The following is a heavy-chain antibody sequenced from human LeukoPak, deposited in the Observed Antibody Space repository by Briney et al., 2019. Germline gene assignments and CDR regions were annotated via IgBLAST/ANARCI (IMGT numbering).Heavy chain of an antibody. Sequence: ASVKVSCKASGYTFTRSYMHWVRQAPGQGLEWMGIINPSGGSTSYAQKLRGRVTMTRDTSTSTVYMELSRLRSEDTAVYYCAKDRGYFDYWGQGTLVTVSS. CDR3: AKDRGYFDY. CDR1: GYTFTRSY. V-gene: IGHV1-46*04. J-gene: IGHJ4*02. D-gene: IGHD2-15*01. CDR2: INPSGGST.